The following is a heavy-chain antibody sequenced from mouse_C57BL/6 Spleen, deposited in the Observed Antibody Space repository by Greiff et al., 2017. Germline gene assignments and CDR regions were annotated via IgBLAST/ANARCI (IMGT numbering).Heavy chain of an antibody. CDR3: AIYYYGSSFGFAY. D-gene: IGHD1-1*01. V-gene: IGHV2-2*01. CDR2: IWSGGST. J-gene: IGHJ3*01. CDR1: GFSFTSYG. Sequence: QVQLKESGPGLVQPSQSLSITCTVSGFSFTSYGVHWVRQSPGKGLEWLGVIWSGGSTGYTAAFISRLSISKDNSKSQVFFKMTILQADGTAIYYCAIYYYGSSFGFAYWGQGTLVTVSA.